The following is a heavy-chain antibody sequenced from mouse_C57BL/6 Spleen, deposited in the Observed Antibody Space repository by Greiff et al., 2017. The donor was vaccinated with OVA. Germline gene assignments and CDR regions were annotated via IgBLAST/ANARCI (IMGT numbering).Heavy chain of an antibody. CDR2: IDPSDSYT. CDR1: GYTFTSYW. D-gene: IGHD1-1*02. Sequence: QVQLQQPGAELVRPGTSVKLSCKASGYTFTSYWMHWVKQRPGQGLEWIGVIDPSDSYTNYNQKFKGKATLTVDTSSRTAYMPLSSLTAEDSAVSYGARPGTQYYFDDWGQGTTLTVSS. V-gene: IGHV1-59*01. CDR3: ARPGTQYYFDD. J-gene: IGHJ2*01.